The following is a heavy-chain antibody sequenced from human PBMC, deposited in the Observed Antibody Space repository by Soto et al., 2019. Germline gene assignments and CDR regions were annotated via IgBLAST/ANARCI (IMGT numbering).Heavy chain of an antibody. Sequence: QVQLRESGPGLVKPSQTLSLTCTVSGASISSGDYYWTWIRQSPGKGLEWIGSMYYNVNNYFNPYLKSRIAMPLDTSKNQSSLKVNSMTAADTAVYYCARCYVWGGYRLDYSGQGTLVSVSS. D-gene: IGHD3-16*02. J-gene: IGHJ4*01. V-gene: IGHV4-30-4*01. CDR2: MYYNVNN. CDR3: ARCYVWGGYRLDY. CDR1: GASISSGDYY.